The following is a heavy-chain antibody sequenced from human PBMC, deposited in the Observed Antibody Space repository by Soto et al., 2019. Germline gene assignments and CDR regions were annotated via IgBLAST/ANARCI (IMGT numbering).Heavy chain of an antibody. Sequence: HVQLVQSGAEVKKPGSSVKVSCKASGGTFSSYTISWVRQAPGQGLEWMGRIIPILGIANYAQKFQGRVTITADKSTSTAYMELSSLRSEDTAVYYCARDLQRYCSGGSCYTLDYWGQGTLVTVSS. CDR1: GGTFSSYT. CDR3: ARDLQRYCSGGSCYTLDY. J-gene: IGHJ4*02. CDR2: IIPILGIA. V-gene: IGHV1-69*08. D-gene: IGHD2-15*01.